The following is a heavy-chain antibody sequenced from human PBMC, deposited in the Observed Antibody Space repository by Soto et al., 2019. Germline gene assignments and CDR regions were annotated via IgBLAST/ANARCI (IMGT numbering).Heavy chain of an antibody. Sequence: AGESLKISCKGSGYSFTSYWIGWVSQMPGKGLKWMGIIYPGDSDTRYSPSFQGQVTISADKSISTAYLQWSSLKASDTAMYYCATISTTGTGTGPRWFGPWRQVTLVTVCS. CDR1: GYSFTSYW. CDR2: IYPGDSDT. CDR3: ATISTTGTGTGPRWFGP. J-gene: IGHJ5*02. V-gene: IGHV5-51*01. D-gene: IGHD1-1*01.